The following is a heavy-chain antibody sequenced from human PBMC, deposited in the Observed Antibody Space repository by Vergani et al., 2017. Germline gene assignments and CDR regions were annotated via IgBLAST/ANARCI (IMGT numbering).Heavy chain of an antibody. CDR3: ARDNYFCSGYPLDAFDI. CDR1: GGSISSYY. CDR2: IYTSGST. Sequence: QVQLQESGPGLVKPSETLSLTCTVSGGSISSYYWCWIRKPAGNGLEWTGRIYTSGSTNYNPSLKSRVTMSVYTSKNQFSLKLSSVTAADTAVYYRARDNYFCSGYPLDAFDIWGQGTMVTVSS. V-gene: IGHV4-4*07. D-gene: IGHD3-3*01. J-gene: IGHJ3*02.